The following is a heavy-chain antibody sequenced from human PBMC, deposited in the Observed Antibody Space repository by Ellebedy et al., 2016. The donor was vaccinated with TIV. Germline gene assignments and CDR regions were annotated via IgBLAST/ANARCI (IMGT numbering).Heavy chain of an antibody. CDR2: ISNDANNK. Sequence: GESLKISCAASGFIFSSYDMHWVRQAPGKGLEWLALISNDANNKYYADSVKGRFTISRDNSKNTLYLQMSSLRPEDTAVYFFAKVPVGFCSTPNCFYFDYWGQGTLLTVSS. J-gene: IGHJ4*02. V-gene: IGHV3-30*18. CDR1: GFIFSSYD. CDR3: AKVPVGFCSTPNCFYFDY. D-gene: IGHD2-2*01.